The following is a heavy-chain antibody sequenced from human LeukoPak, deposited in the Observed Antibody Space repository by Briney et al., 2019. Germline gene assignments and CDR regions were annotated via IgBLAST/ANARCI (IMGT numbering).Heavy chain of an antibody. J-gene: IGHJ3*02. Sequence: VKVSCKASGGTFSSYAISWGRQAPGQGLEWMGGVIPIFGTANYAQKFQGSVTITADESTSTAYMELSSLRSEDTAVYYCASIYSYGYKPDAFDIWGQGTMVTVSS. CDR2: VIPIFGTA. D-gene: IGHD5-18*01. CDR3: ASIYSYGYKPDAFDI. CDR1: GGTFSSYA. V-gene: IGHV1-69*13.